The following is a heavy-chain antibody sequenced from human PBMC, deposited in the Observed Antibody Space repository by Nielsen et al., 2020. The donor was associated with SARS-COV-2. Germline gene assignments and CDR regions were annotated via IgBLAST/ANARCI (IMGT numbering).Heavy chain of an antibody. Sequence: GGSLRLSCEVSGFTFSSYWMTWVRQAPGKGLEWVASINGDGGDKYYVDSVKGRFTISRDNPKNSLYLQMGSLWAEDTAVYYCARCRRPYHPFSGDYYWYFDLWGRGTLVTVSS. CDR1: GFTFSSYW. J-gene: IGHJ2*01. CDR3: ARCRRPYHPFSGDYYWYFDL. CDR2: INGDGGDK. D-gene: IGHD4-17*01. V-gene: IGHV3-7*01.